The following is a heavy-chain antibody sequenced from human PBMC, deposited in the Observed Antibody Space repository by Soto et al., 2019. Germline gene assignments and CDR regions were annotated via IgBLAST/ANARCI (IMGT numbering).Heavy chain of an antibody. V-gene: IGHV1-58*01. CDR1: GFTFTSSA. Sequence: SVKVSCKASGFTFTSSAVQWVRQARGQRLEWIGWIVVGSGNTNYAQKFQERVTITRDMSTSTAYMELSSLRSEDTAVYYCAASSPRGGSGSPSWGQGTLVTVSS. D-gene: IGHD5-12*01. CDR2: IVVGSGNT. CDR3: AASSPRGGSGSPS. J-gene: IGHJ4*02.